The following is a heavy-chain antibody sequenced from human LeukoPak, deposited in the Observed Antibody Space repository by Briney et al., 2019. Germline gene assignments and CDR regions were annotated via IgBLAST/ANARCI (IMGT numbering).Heavy chain of an antibody. CDR2: IYSGGST. CDR1: GFTVSSNY. V-gene: IGHV3-66*01. J-gene: IGHJ6*02. CDR3: ARDGTTTVTTGRYYYGMDV. D-gene: IGHD4-17*01. Sequence: GGSLRLSCAASGFTVSSNYMSWVRQAPGKGLEWVSVIYSGGSTYYADSVKGRFTISRDNSKNTPYLQMNSLRAEDTAVYYCARDGTTTVTTGRYYYGMDVWGQGTTVTVSS.